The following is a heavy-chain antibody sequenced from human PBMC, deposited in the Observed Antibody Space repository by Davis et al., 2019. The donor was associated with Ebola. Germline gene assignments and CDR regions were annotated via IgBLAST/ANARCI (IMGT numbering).Heavy chain of an antibody. CDR1: GFTFSSYA. D-gene: IGHD1-1*01. CDR2: ISYDGSNK. CDR3: ARDRAKLERKYFQH. J-gene: IGHJ1*01. Sequence: PGGSLRLSCAASGFTFSSYAMHWVRQAPGKGLEWVAVISYDGSNKYYADSVKGRFTISRDNSKNTLYLQMNSLRAEDTAAYYCARDRAKLERKYFQHWGQGTLVTVSS. V-gene: IGHV3-30-3*01.